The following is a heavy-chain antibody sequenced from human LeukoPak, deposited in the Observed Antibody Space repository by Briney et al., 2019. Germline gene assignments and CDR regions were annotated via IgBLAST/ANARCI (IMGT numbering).Heavy chain of an antibody. Sequence: SVKVSCKASGYIFTAYYIHWVRQAPGQGLEWMGRIIPILGIANYAQKFQGRVTITADKSTSTAYMELSSLRSEDTAVYYCARGQGSGSFMGAYWGQGTLVTVSS. D-gene: IGHD3-10*01. CDR2: IIPILGIA. J-gene: IGHJ4*02. CDR3: ARGQGSGSFMGAY. V-gene: IGHV1-69*04. CDR1: GYIFTAYY.